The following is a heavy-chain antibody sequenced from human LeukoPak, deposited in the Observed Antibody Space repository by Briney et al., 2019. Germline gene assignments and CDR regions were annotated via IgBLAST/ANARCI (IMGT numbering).Heavy chain of an antibody. Sequence: GDSLKISCNCAGYNFNYYLIGFGRPIAGKGLELMGIIYPGDSDTKYSFSLRGLVTVSADKSINTAYLQWSSLKASDTAVYYCARCYCSSSDGRTYYYAMDVWGQGTTVTVSS. CDR2: IYPGDSDT. V-gene: IGHV5-51*01. CDR3: ARCYCSSSDGRTYYYAMDV. J-gene: IGHJ6*02. CDR1: GYNFNYYL. D-gene: IGHD2-2*01.